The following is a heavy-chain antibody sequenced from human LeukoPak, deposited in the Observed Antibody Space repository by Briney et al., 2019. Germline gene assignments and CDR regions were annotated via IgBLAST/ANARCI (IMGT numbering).Heavy chain of an antibody. CDR2: IYYSGST. J-gene: IGHJ4*02. V-gene: IGHV4-59*01. Sequence: PSETQSLTCTVSGGSISSYYWSWIRQPPGKGLEWIGYIYYSGSTNYNPSLKSRVTISVDTSKNQFSLKPSSVTAADTAVYYCARVRGDIKTIFGVVRQYYFDYWGQGTLVTVSS. D-gene: IGHD3-3*01. CDR3: ARVRGDIKTIFGVVRQYYFDY. CDR1: GGSISSYY.